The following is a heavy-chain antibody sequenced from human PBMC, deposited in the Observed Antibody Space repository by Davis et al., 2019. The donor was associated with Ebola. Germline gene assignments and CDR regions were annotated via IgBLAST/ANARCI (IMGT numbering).Heavy chain of an antibody. Sequence: GGSLRLSCAASGFTLSGYDMNWVRQAPGTGLQWVAVIWDDGSNKYYADSVKGRFTISRDNSKNTLYLQMNSLRAEDTAVYYCATTPQYSSGQNKPFDYWGQGTLVTVSS. D-gene: IGHD6-19*01. J-gene: IGHJ4*02. CDR3: ATTPQYSSGQNKPFDY. CDR1: GFTLSGYD. V-gene: IGHV3-33*01. CDR2: IWDDGSNK.